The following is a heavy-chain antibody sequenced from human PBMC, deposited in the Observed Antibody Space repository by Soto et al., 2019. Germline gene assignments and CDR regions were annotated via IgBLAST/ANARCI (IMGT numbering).Heavy chain of an antibody. CDR2: IIPILGIA. Sequence: QVQLVQSGAEVKKPGSSVKVSCKASGGTFSSYTISWVRQAPGQGLEWMGGIIPILGIANYAQKFQGRVTITADKSTSTAYMELSSLRSEDTAVYYCARVSCSGGSCYSDYYYYYGMDVWGQGTTVTVSS. V-gene: IGHV1-69*02. CDR3: ARVSCSGGSCYSDYYYYYGMDV. J-gene: IGHJ6*02. D-gene: IGHD2-15*01. CDR1: GGTFSSYT.